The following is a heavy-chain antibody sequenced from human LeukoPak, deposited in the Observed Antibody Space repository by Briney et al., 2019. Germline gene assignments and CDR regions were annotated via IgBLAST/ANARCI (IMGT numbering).Heavy chain of an antibody. Sequence: ASVKVSCKASGGTFSSYAISWVRQAPGQGLEWMGGIIPIFGTANYAQKFQGRVTITADESTSTAYMELSSLRSGDTAVYYCARVSGYSYGFDYWGQGTLVTVSS. D-gene: IGHD5-18*01. CDR1: GGTFSSYA. J-gene: IGHJ4*02. V-gene: IGHV1-69*13. CDR3: ARVSGYSYGFDY. CDR2: IIPIFGTA.